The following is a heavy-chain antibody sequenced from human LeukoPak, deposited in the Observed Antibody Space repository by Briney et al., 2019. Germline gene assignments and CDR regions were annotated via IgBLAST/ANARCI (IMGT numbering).Heavy chain of an antibody. CDR2: ISAYNGNT. D-gene: IGHD6-13*01. CDR1: GYTFTSYG. CDR3: ASQLVLSRLQSFDY. J-gene: IGHJ4*02. V-gene: IGHV1-18*01. Sequence: ASVKVSCKASGYTFTSYGISWVRQAPGQGLEWMGWISAYNGNTNYAQKFQGRVTITRDTSASTAYMELSSLRSEDTAVYYCASQLVLSRLQSFDYWGQGTLVTVSS.